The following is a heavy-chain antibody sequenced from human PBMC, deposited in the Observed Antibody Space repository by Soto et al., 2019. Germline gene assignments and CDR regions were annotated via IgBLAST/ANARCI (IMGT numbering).Heavy chain of an antibody. CDR1: GYTFTRSG. V-gene: IGHV1-18*01. CDR3: AREGVAPYYYYGMDV. J-gene: IGHJ6*02. Sequence: QVQLVQSGAEVKKPGASVKVSCKASGYTFTRSGISWVRQAPGQGLEWMGWISTYNGDTNYAQTVQGRVTMTTDTSTSTAYMELRSLRSDDTAVYYCAREGVAPYYYYGMDVWGQVTPVTVSS. CDR2: ISTYNGDT. D-gene: IGHD5-12*01.